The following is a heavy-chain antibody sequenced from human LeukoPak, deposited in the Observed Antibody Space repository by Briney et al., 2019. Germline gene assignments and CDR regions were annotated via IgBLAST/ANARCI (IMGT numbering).Heavy chain of an antibody. CDR2: IRSKTNSYAT. D-gene: IGHD3-3*01. CDR1: GFTFSGSA. Sequence: TGGSLRLSCAASGFTFSGSAMHWVRQASGKGLEWVGRIRSKTNSYATAYAASVKGRFTISRDDSKNTAYLQMDSLKTEDTAVYYCIRYDFWSGYPAFGYWDQGTLVTVSS. V-gene: IGHV3-73*01. CDR3: IRYDFWSGYPAFGY. J-gene: IGHJ4*02.